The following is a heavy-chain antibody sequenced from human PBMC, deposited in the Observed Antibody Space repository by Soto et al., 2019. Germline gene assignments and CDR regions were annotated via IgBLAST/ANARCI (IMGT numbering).Heavy chain of an antibody. D-gene: IGHD6-13*01. Sequence: EVQLVESGGGLVKPGGSLRLSCAASGFTFSDYAMNWVRQSPGKGLEWVSSISSSGTYIYYADSLKGRFTISRDNAKNSVDLQKSSRRADYTAVYYRARVRMHYSSSQADYYPDCWGQGVLVTVSS. CDR2: ISSSGTYI. CDR1: GFTFSDYA. J-gene: IGHJ4*02. CDR3: ARVRMHYSSSQADYYPDC. V-gene: IGHV3-21*01.